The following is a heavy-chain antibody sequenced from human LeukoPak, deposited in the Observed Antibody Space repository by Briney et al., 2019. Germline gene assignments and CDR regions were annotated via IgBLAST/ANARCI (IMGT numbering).Heavy chain of an antibody. CDR3: ARDLWFGEWKRGDAFDI. CDR1: GGSISNNGYY. V-gene: IGHV4-61*08. J-gene: IGHJ3*02. Sequence: SETLSLTCTVSGGSISNNGYYWSWIRHPPGKALEWIGHIYYTGSTNYNPSLKSRVTISVDTSKNQFSLKLSSVTAADTAVYYCARDLWFGEWKRGDAFDIWGQGTMVTVSS. D-gene: IGHD3-10*01. CDR2: IYYTGST.